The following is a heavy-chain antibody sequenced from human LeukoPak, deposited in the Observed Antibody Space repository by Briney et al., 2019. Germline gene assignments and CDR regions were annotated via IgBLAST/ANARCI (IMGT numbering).Heavy chain of an antibody. Sequence: SETLSLTCTVSGGSIRTYYWSWIRQPPGKGLEWIGYIYTSGSTNYNPSLKGRVTMSLDRSENQFSLKLSSVTAADTAVYYCARGDFYRYYFDYWGQGALVTDSS. CDR2: IYTSGST. J-gene: IGHJ4*02. V-gene: IGHV4-4*09. CDR3: ARGDFYRYYFDY. D-gene: IGHD2/OR15-2a*01. CDR1: GGSIRTYY.